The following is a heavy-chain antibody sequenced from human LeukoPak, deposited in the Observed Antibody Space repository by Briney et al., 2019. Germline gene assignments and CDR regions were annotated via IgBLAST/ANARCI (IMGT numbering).Heavy chain of an antibody. J-gene: IGHJ3*02. CDR1: GGSFSGYY. D-gene: IGHD2-2*01. CDR3: ARGPLGYCSSTSCRDASDI. V-gene: IGHV4-34*01. CDR2: INHSGST. Sequence: SETLSLTCAVYGGSFSGYYWSWIRQPPGKGLEWIGEINHSGSTNYNPSLKSRVTISVDTSKNQFSLKLSSVTAADTAVYYCARGPLGYCSSTSCRDASDISGQGTMVTVSS.